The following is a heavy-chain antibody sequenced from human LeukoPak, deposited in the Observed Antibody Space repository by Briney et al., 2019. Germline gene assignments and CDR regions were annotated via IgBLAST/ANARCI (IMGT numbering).Heavy chain of an antibody. CDR1: GVTFSSYT. J-gene: IGHJ6*03. D-gene: IGHD6-13*01. CDR3: AKGSSRVALDHYYYMDV. V-gene: IGHV3-23*01. Sequence: PGGTLRLSCAASGVTFSSYTMSWVRQAPGKGLEWVSAISDSGGSTYYAHPARGGFTISRDNAKNTVYLEMNSLRAEVTAVYDCAKGSSRVALDHYYYMDVWGKGTTVTVSS. CDR2: ISDSGGST.